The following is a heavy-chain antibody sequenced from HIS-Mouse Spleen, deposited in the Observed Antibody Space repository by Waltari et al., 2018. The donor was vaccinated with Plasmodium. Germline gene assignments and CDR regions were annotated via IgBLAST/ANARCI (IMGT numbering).Heavy chain of an antibody. J-gene: IGHJ3*02. CDR1: GFTFSSYD. Sequence: EVQLVESGGGLVQPGGSLRLSCAASGFTFSSYDMYWVRQATGKVLEWVSAIGTACDTYYPGSVKGRFTISRENAKNSLYLQMNSLRAGDTAVYYCARGRWNHAFDIWGQGTMVTVSS. CDR2: IGTACDT. D-gene: IGHD1-1*01. CDR3: ARGRWNHAFDI. V-gene: IGHV3-13*01.